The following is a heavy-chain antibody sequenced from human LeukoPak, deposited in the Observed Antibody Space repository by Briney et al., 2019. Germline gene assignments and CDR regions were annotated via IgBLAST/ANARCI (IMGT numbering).Heavy chain of an antibody. CDR3: ATLYGDYVISDY. V-gene: IGHV1-2*02. CDR1: GYRFTVYY. CDR2: INPNSGGT. J-gene: IGHJ4*02. D-gene: IGHD4-17*01. Sequence: ASVKVSCKASGYRFTVYYMHWVRQAPGKGLGWMGWINPNSGGTHYAQKFLGRVTMTRDTSINTAYLELSRLTSDDTALYYCATLYGDYVISDYWGQGTLVTVSS.